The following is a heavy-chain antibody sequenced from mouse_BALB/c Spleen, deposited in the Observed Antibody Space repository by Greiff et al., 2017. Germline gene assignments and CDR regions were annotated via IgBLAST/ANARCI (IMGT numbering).Heavy chain of an antibody. V-gene: IGHV1-81*01. Sequence: QVQLQQSGPELVKPGASVKMSCKASGYTFTDYVISWVKQRTGQGLEWIGEIYPGSGSTYYNEKFKGKATLTADKSSNTAYMQLSSLTSEDSAVYFCARFTTATNYFDYWGQGTTLTVSS. CDR2: IYPGSGST. CDR1: GYTFTDYV. D-gene: IGHD1-2*01. J-gene: IGHJ2*01. CDR3: ARFTTATNYFDY.